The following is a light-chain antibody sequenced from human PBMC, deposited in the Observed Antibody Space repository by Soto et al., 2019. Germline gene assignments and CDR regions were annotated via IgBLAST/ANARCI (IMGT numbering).Light chain of an antibody. V-gene: IGLV2-14*01. Sequence: QSVLTQPASVSGSPGQSITISCTGTSGDIGGYNYVSWYQQHPGKAPKLMIYDVSDRPSGVSNRFSGSKSGNTASLTISGLRSEDEAAYYCSSYTTSNTLVFGGGTKLTVL. J-gene: IGLJ2*01. CDR3: SSYTTSNTLV. CDR2: DVS. CDR1: SGDIGGYNY.